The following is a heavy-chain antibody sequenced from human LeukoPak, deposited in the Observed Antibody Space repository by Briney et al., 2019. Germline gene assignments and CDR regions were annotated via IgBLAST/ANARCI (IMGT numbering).Heavy chain of an antibody. CDR3: TRRGVVPAATFDY. CDR1: GFTFSGSA. D-gene: IGHD2-2*01. CDR2: IRSKANSYAT. J-gene: IGHJ4*02. Sequence: GGSLKLSCAASGFTFSGSAMHWVRQASGKGLEWVGRIRSKANSYATAYAASVKGRFTISRDDSKNTAYLQMNGLKTEDTAVYYCTRRGVVPAATFDYWGQGTLVTVSS. V-gene: IGHV3-73*01.